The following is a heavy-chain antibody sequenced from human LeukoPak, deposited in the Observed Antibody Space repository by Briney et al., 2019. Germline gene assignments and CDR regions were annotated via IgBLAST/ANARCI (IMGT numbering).Heavy chain of an antibody. CDR2: ISAYNGNT. Sequence: ASVKVSCKASGYTFTSYGISWVRQAPGQGLEWMGWISAYNGNTNYAQKLQGRVTMTTDTSTSTAYMELRSLRSDDTAVYYCARDGGPYSSGWYHSYYYYMDVWGKGTTVTVSS. CDR3: ARDGGPYSSGWYHSYYYYMDV. V-gene: IGHV1-18*01. CDR1: GYTFTSYG. D-gene: IGHD6-19*01. J-gene: IGHJ6*03.